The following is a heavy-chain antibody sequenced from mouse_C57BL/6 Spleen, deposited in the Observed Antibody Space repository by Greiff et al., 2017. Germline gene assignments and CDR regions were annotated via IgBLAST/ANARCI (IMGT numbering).Heavy chain of an antibody. D-gene: IGHD2-4*01. J-gene: IGHJ4*01. CDR1: GYTFTSYW. Sequence: QVQLQQPGAELVKPGASVKLSCKASGYTFTSYWMHWVKQRPGQGLEWIGMIHPNIGSTNYNEKFKSKATLTVDNSSSTADMQLSSLTSEDSAVYYCVYYDYDEGGYAMDYWGQGTSVTVSS. CDR2: IHPNIGST. CDR3: VYYDYDEGGYAMDY. V-gene: IGHV1-64*01.